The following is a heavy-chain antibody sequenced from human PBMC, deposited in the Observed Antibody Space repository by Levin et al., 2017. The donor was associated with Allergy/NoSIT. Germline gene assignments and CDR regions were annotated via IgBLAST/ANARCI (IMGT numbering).Heavy chain of an antibody. D-gene: IGHD6-19*01. CDR1: GGSFSGYY. CDR2: INHSGST. CDR3: ARAEGSSGWYNPFDY. J-gene: IGHJ4*02. Sequence: PSETLSLTCAVYGGSFSGYYWSWIRQPPGKGLEWIGEINHSGSTNYNPSLKSRVTISVDTSKNQFSLKLSSVTAADTAVYYCARAEGSSGWYNPFDYWGQGTLVTVSS. V-gene: IGHV4-34*01.